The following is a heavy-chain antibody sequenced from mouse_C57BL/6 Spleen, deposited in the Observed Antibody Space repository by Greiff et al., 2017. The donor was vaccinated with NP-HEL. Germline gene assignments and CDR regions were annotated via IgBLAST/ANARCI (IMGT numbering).Heavy chain of an antibody. J-gene: IGHJ3*01. V-gene: IGHV1-59*01. Sequence: VQLQQPGAELVRPGTSVKLSCKASGYTFSSYWMHWVKQRPGQGLEWIGVIDPSDSYTNYNQKFKGKATLTVDTSSSTAYMQISSLTSEDSAVYYCAKSGYGNYVAYWGQGTLVTVSA. D-gene: IGHD2-10*02. CDR3: AKSGYGNYVAY. CDR1: GYTFSSYW. CDR2: IDPSDSYT.